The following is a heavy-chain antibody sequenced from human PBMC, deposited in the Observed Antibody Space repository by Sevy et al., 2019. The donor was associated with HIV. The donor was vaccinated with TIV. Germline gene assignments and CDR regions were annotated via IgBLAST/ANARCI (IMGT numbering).Heavy chain of an antibody. D-gene: IGHD2-2*01. V-gene: IGHV3-7*03. J-gene: IGHJ6*02. Sequence: GGSLRLSCAASGFTFSNSWMSWVRQAPGKGLEWVANIKRDGSEKYYVDSVKGRFTISRDNAKNLLYLQMNSLRAEDTSVYYCARDCSSRSGLWGMDVWGQGTTVTVSS. CDR2: IKRDGSEK. CDR1: GFTFSNSW. CDR3: ARDCSSRSGLWGMDV.